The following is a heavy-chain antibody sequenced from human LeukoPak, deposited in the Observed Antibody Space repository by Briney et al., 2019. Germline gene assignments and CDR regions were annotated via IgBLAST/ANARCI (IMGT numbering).Heavy chain of an antibody. D-gene: IGHD5-18*01. CDR3: AREWIQLDYYYYMDV. CDR2: IYYSGST. CDR1: GGSISSGGYY. V-gene: IGHV4-31*03. Sequence: PSETLSLTCTVSGGSISSGGYYWSWIRQHPGKGLEWIGYIYYSGSTYYNPSLKSRVTISVDTSKNQFSLKPSSVTAADTAVYYCAREWIQLDYYYYMDVWGKGTTVTVSS. J-gene: IGHJ6*03.